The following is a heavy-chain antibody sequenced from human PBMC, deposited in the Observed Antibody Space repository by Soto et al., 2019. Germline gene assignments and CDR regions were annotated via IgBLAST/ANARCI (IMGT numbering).Heavy chain of an antibody. V-gene: IGHV1-2*02. CDR3: AGPVTWGGYYYYGMDV. Sequence: HVPLVQSGAEVKKPGASVKVSCKASGYTFTGYYLHWVRQAPGQGLEWMGWINPNSGGTNYAQKFQGRVTMTRDTAISTAYMELSRLRSDDTAVYYFAGPVTWGGYYYYGMDVWGQGTTVTDSS. CDR2: INPNSGGT. D-gene: IGHD3-16*01. J-gene: IGHJ6*02. CDR1: GYTFTGYY.